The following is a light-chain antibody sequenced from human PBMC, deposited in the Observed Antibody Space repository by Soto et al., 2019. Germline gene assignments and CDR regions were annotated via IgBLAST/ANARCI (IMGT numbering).Light chain of an antibody. CDR1: RTVDRTS. CDR2: AVS. CDR3: QQYGSSGT. Sequence: EVVLTQAAGTVPFSPGERATISCMASRTVDRTSLAWYQQKPGQAPRLPIYAVSNRATGIPDRFTGSGSGTYFTLTIRRLEPEDFAVDDCQQYGSSGTFGQGTKVDIK. J-gene: IGKJ1*01. V-gene: IGKV3-20*01.